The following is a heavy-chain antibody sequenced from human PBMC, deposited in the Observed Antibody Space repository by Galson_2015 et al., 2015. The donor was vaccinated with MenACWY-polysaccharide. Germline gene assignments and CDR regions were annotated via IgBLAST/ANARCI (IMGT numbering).Heavy chain of an antibody. Sequence: SLRLSCAASGFTLSSYSMNWVRQAPGKGLEWVSSIGSSCSYIYYADSVKGRFTISRDNAKNSLYLQMDSLRAEDTAVYYCARDLRDYYYYYMDVWGKGTTVTVSS. V-gene: IGHV3-21*01. CDR1: GFTLSSYS. J-gene: IGHJ6*03. CDR2: IGSSCSYI. CDR3: ARDLRDYYYYYMDV.